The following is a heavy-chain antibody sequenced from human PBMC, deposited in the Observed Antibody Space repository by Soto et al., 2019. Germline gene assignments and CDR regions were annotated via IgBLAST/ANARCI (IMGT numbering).Heavy chain of an antibody. Sequence: QVQLVQSGAEVKKPGSSVKVSCKASGGTFSSYAISWVRQAPGQGLEWMGGIIPISDTTNYAQKFQCRVKITAVESTSTAYMKLSRLRSEDTAVYYCARSQGSSTSLEIYYYYYYGMDVWGQGTTVTVSS. CDR3: ARSQGSSTSLEIYYYYYYGMDV. CDR1: GGTFSSYA. CDR2: IIPISDTT. J-gene: IGHJ6*02. V-gene: IGHV1-69*01. D-gene: IGHD2-2*01.